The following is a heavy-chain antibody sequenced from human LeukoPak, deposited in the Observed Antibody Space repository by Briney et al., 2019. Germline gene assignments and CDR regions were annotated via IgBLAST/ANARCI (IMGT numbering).Heavy chain of an antibody. CDR2: IRYDGSNK. CDR3: AKDLKPQQWLVMVDY. CDR1: GFTFSSYG. Sequence: GGSLRLSCAASGFTFSSYGMHWVRQAPGKGLEWVAFIRYDGSNKYYADSVKGRFTISRDNSKNTLYLQMNSLRAEDTAVYYCAKDLKPQQWLVMVDYWGQGTLVTVSS. V-gene: IGHV3-30*02. J-gene: IGHJ4*02. D-gene: IGHD6-19*01.